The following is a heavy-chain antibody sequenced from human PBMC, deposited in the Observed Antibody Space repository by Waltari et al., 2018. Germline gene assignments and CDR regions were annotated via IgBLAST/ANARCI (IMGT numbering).Heavy chain of an antibody. J-gene: IGHJ4*02. V-gene: IGHV3-23*01. D-gene: IGHD4-17*01. Sequence: EVQLLESGGVLVQPGGSLRLSCAASGFTFSSYAMSWVRQAPGRGLEWVSAISGSGGTTYYADSVKGRFTISRDKSKNTLYLQMNSLRAEDTAVYSCAKASYGDYVAFDYWGQGTLVTVSS. CDR2: ISGSGGTT. CDR1: GFTFSSYA. CDR3: AKASYGDYVAFDY.